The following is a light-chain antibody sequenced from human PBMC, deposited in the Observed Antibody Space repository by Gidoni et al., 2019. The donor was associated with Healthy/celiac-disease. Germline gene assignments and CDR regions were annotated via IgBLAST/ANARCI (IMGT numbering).Light chain of an antibody. CDR1: QDSSSY. V-gene: IGKV1-9*01. J-gene: IGKJ4*01. CDR3: QQLNSYPPLT. CDR2: AAS. Sequence: DIQLTQSPSFLSASVGDRVTTTCRASQDSSSYLAWYQQKPGKAPKLLIHAASTLQSGVPSRFSGSGSGAEVTHTISSLQTEDFAAYYCQQLNSYPPLTFGGGTKVEIK.